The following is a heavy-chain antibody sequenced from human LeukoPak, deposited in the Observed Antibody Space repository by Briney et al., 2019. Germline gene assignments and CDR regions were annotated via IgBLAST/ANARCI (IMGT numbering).Heavy chain of an antibody. CDR1: GFTFSSYA. Sequence: GRSLRLSCAASGFTFSSYAMHWVRQAPGKGLEWVAVISYDGSNKYYADSVKGRFTISRDNSKNTLYLQMNSLRAEDTAVYYCARARSSGCPYWGQGTLVTVSS. D-gene: IGHD6-19*01. V-gene: IGHV3-30-3*01. CDR3: ARARSSGCPY. CDR2: ISYDGSNK. J-gene: IGHJ4*02.